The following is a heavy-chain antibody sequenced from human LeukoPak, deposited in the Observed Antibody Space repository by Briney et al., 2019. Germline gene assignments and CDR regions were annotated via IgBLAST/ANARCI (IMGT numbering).Heavy chain of an antibody. CDR2: INPSGGST. J-gene: IGHJ4*02. CDR1: GYTFTSYY. CDR3: ARDMGIAAAGTSYFDY. Sequence: ASVKVSCKASGYTFTSYYMHWVRQAPGQGLEWMGIINPSGGSTSYAQKFQGRVTMTRDTSTSTVYMELSSLRSEDTAVYYCARDMGIAAAGTSYFDYWGRGTLVTVSS. D-gene: IGHD6-13*01. V-gene: IGHV1-46*01.